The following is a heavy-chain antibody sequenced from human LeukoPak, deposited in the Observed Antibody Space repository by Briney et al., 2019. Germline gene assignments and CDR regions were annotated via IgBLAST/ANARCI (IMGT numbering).Heavy chain of an antibody. CDR1: GGSISSGGYS. V-gene: IGHV4-30-2*01. CDR2: IYHSRST. Sequence: SETLSLTCAVSGGSISSGGYSWSWIRQPPGKGLEWIGYIYHSRSTYYNPSLKSRVTISVDRSKNQFSLKLSSVTAADTAVYYCARAKNQLPRFDPWGQGTLVTVSS. J-gene: IGHJ5*02. CDR3: ARAKNQLPRFDP. D-gene: IGHD2-2*01.